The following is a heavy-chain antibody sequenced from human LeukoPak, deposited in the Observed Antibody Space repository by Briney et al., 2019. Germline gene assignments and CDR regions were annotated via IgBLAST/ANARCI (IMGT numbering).Heavy chain of an antibody. CDR3: ATANWLLKPAPKFDP. CDR1: GFTFSSSY. V-gene: IGHV3-7*03. CDR2: IKQDGSEK. Sequence: PGGSLRLSCAVSGFTFSSSYMNWVRQAPGKGLEWVANIKQDGSEKYYVDSVKGRFTISRDNSKNTLYLQMNSLRAEDTAVYYCATANWLLKPAPKFDPWGQGTLVTVSS. D-gene: IGHD3-9*01. J-gene: IGHJ5*02.